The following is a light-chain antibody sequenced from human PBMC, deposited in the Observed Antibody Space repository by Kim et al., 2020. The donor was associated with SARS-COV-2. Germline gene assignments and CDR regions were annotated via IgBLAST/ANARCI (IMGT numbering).Light chain of an antibody. CDR2: DAS. V-gene: IGKV3-11*01. J-gene: IGKJ4*01. Sequence: LSPGERAPLSCRASQSIINYLAWYQQKPGQPPRLVIYDASNRATGTPARFSGSGSGTDFTLTISSLEPEDFAVYYCQQCTNWPLTFGGGTKVDIK. CDR1: QSIINY. CDR3: QQCTNWPLT.